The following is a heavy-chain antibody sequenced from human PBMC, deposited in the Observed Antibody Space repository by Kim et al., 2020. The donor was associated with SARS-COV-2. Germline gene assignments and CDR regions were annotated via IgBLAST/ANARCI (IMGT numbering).Heavy chain of an antibody. V-gene: IGHV1-69*13. J-gene: IGHJ4*02. D-gene: IGHD5-12*01. CDR3: ARDRYSGYDFSCRY. CDR1: GGTFSSYA. CDR2: IIPIFGTA. Sequence: SVKVSCKASGGTFSSYAISWVRQAPGQGLEWMGGIIPIFGTANYAQKFQGRVTITADESTSTAYMELSSLRSEDTAVYYCARDRYSGYDFSCRYWGQGTLVTVSS.